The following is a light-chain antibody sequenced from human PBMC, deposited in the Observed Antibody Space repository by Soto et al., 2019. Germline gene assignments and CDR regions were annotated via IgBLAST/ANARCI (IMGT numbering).Light chain of an antibody. CDR2: EVT. V-gene: IGLV2-8*01. CDR3: ISYAGSNNWI. J-gene: IGLJ2*01. CDR1: SSDVGGYNY. Sequence: QSALTQPPSASGSPGQSVTISCTGTSSDVGGYNYVSWYQQHPGKAPKLMIYEVTKRPSGVPDRFSGSKSGNTASLTVSGLQAEDEADYFCISYAGSNNWIFGGGTKVTVL.